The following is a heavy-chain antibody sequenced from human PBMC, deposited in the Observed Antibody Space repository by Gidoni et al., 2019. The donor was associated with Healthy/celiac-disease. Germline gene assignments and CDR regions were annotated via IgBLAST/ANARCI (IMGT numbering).Heavy chain of an antibody. V-gene: IGHV4-59*08. CDR2: IYYSGST. CDR1: GGSISSYY. CDR3: ASHGILRIFDY. Sequence: QVQLQESRPGLVKPSETLSLTCTVPGGSISSYYWSWIRQPPGKGLEWIGYIYYSGSTNYNPSLKSRVTISVDTSKNQFSLKLSSVTAADTAVYYYASHGILRIFDYWGQGTLVTVSS. D-gene: IGHD4-17*01. J-gene: IGHJ4*02.